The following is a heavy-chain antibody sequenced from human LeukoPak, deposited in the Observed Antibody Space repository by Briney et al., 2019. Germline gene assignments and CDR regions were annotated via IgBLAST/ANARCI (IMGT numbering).Heavy chain of an antibody. Sequence: PGGSLRLSCAASGFIFSTYDMHWVRQASGKRLEWVSGIGTAGDTYYPGSVKGRFTISRDNAKNSLYLQMNSLRAEDTAVYYCARDAPLGYYETSEAFDIWGQGTMVTVSS. CDR1: GFIFSTYD. CDR2: IGTAGDT. D-gene: IGHD3-22*01. CDR3: ARDAPLGYYETSEAFDI. V-gene: IGHV3-13*01. J-gene: IGHJ3*02.